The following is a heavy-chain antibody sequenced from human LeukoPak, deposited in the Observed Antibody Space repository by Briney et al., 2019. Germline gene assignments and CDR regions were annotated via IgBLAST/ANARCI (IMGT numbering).Heavy chain of an antibody. D-gene: IGHD6-13*01. J-gene: IGHJ4*02. CDR1: GYTFTGYY. Sequence: GASVKVSCKASGYTFTGYYMHWVRQAPGQGLEWMGWINPNSGGTNYAQKFQGRVTMTRDTSISTAYMELSRLRSDDTAVYYCARPSIAAAGDFDYWGQGTLVTVSS. CDR2: INPNSGGT. V-gene: IGHV1-2*02. CDR3: ARPSIAAAGDFDY.